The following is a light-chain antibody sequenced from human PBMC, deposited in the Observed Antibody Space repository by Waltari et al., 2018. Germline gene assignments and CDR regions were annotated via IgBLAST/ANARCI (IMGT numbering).Light chain of an antibody. V-gene: IGLV2-14*01. CDR2: DVS. CDR1: NSDVGGYNF. J-gene: IGLJ1*01. Sequence: QSALTQPASVSGSPGQSITISCTGSNSDVGGYNFVSWYQQHPCKAPKLMIYDVSNRPSGVSNRVSGSKSGNTASLTISGLQPEDAADYYCNSYSTSSTFVFGTGTRVTVL. CDR3: NSYSTSSTFV.